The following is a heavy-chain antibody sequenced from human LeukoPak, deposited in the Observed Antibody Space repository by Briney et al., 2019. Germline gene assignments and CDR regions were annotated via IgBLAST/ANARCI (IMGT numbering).Heavy chain of an antibody. CDR1: GFTFSSYA. Sequence: GGSLRLSCAASGFTFSSYAMSWVRQAPGKGLEWVSAISGSGGSTYYADSVKGRFTVSRDNSKNTLYLQMNSLRAEDTAVYYCAKTPGDCTGGTCYSFDYWGQGSLVTVSS. D-gene: IGHD2-15*01. J-gene: IGHJ4*02. CDR3: AKTPGDCTGGTCYSFDY. CDR2: ISGSGGST. V-gene: IGHV3-23*01.